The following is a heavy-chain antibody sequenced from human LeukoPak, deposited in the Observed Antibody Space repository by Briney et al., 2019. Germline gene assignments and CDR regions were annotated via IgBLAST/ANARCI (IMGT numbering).Heavy chain of an antibody. CDR3: AREVVVPAAIVSRWFDR. V-gene: IGHV3-21*01. J-gene: IGHJ5*02. CDR1: GFTFSSYS. D-gene: IGHD2-2*01. CDR2: ISSSSSYI. Sequence: PGGSLRLSCAASGFTFSSYSMNWVRQAPGKGLEWVSSISSSSSYIYYADSVKGRFTISRDDAKNSLYLQMNSLRAEDTAVYYCAREVVVPAAIVSRWFDRWGEGTLVTVSS.